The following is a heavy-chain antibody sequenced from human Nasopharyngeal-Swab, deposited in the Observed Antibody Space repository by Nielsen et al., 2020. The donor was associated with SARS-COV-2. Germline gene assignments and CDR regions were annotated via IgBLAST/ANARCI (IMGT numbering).Heavy chain of an antibody. V-gene: IGHV3-7*04. CDR1: GFPFRNHY. CDR3: ARESVVTGTDDAPDL. J-gene: IGHJ3*01. D-gene: IGHD2-21*02. Sequence: GGSLRLSCAASGFPFRNHYITWVLQPPGKGLEWVANVRQDAREQFYADSVKGRFTISRDNAKNTVSLQMNSLRREDTAVYYCARESVVTGTDDAPDLWGRGTMVTVSS. CDR2: VRQDAREQ.